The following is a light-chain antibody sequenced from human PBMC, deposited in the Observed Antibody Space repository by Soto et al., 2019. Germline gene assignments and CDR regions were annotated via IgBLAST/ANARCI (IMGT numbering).Light chain of an antibody. V-gene: IGLV2-14*01. CDR1: SSDVGGYNY. CDR2: DLS. Sequence: QSALTQPASVSGSPGQSITISCTGTSSDVGGYNYVSWYQQHPGKAPKLIIYDLSNRPSGVSNRFSGSKSGNTASLTISGLQTEDEADYYCSSHTTSSPYVFGTGTKLTVL. CDR3: SSHTTSSPYV. J-gene: IGLJ1*01.